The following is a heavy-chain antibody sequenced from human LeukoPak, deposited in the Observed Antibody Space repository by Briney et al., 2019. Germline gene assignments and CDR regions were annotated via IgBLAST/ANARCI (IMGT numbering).Heavy chain of an antibody. CDR1: GGSISSGGYY. V-gene: IGHV4-31*03. Sequence: SETLSVTCTVSGGSISSGGYYWSWIRRHPGKGLDWIGSIYYSGSTYYNPSLKSRVTISVDTSKNQFSLKLSSVTAADTAVYYCARVPMYYYDSSGYRYYFDYWGQGTLVTVSS. D-gene: IGHD3-22*01. CDR2: IYYSGST. CDR3: ARVPMYYYDSSGYRYYFDY. J-gene: IGHJ4*02.